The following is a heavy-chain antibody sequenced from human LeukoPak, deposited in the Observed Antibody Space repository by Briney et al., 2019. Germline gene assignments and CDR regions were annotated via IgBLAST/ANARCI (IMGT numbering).Heavy chain of an antibody. J-gene: IGHJ4*02. CDR1: GFTLSNYS. Sequence: GGSLRLSCAVSGFTLSNYSMNWVRQAPGKGLEWISYISSSGSDIYYADSVKGRFTISRDNAKNSLYLQMNSLRAEDTAVYYCASSSNYGGGFDIWGQGTLVTVSS. CDR2: ISSSGSDI. CDR3: ASSSNYGGGFDI. D-gene: IGHD1-7*01. V-gene: IGHV3-21*05.